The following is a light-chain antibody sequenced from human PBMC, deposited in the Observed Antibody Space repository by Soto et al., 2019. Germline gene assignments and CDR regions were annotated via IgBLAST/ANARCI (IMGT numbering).Light chain of an antibody. CDR2: YAS. Sequence: EMVMTHSPATLSVSPGERVTLSCRASESVHRNLAWYQQKPGQGPSLLIYYASTRATGVPDRFTGSGSGTEFTLTTSSLQSEDFGVYHCQHYSNWPPTFGPGTKVEIK. CDR3: QHYSNWPPT. CDR1: ESVHRN. V-gene: IGKV3-15*01. J-gene: IGKJ3*01.